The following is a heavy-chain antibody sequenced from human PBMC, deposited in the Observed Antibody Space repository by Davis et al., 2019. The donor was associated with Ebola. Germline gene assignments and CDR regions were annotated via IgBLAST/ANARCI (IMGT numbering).Heavy chain of an antibody. Sequence: GESLKISCAASGFTFSNYWMNWVRQAPGKGLEWIGQIKEDGSQQYYLDSLKGRFTITRDNAKNSLSLQMISLRVEDSAIYYCARGSLPYWGPGTLVTVSS. CDR2: IKEDGSQQ. CDR1: GFTFSNYW. J-gene: IGHJ4*02. D-gene: IGHD3-16*01. CDR3: ARGSLPY. V-gene: IGHV3-7*01.